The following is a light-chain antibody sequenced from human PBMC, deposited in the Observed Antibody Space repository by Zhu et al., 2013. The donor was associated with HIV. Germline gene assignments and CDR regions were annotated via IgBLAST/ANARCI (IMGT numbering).Light chain of an antibody. J-gene: IGLJ3*02. CDR1: SSDVGSYDL. V-gene: IGLV2-23*02. Sequence: QSALTQPASVSGSPGQSITISCTGTSSDVGSYDLVSWYQQHPGKAPNLLIYEVSKRPSGVSNRFSGSKSGNTASLTISGLQAEDEADYYCSSYAPNAYWVFGGGTKLTVL. CDR2: EVS. CDR3: SSYAPNAYWV.